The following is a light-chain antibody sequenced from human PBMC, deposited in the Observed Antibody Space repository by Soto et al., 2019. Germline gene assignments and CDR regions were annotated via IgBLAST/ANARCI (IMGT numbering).Light chain of an antibody. CDR2: DAS. CDR3: QQYYVWNT. Sequence: EIVMTQSPATLSVYPGERAIISCRASQSVDSKLAWYQQKLGQAPRLLIYDASTRATGIPARFSGSGSGTEFTLTISSLQSEDFAIYYCQQYYVWNTFGGGTKV. J-gene: IGKJ4*01. V-gene: IGKV3D-15*01. CDR1: QSVDSK.